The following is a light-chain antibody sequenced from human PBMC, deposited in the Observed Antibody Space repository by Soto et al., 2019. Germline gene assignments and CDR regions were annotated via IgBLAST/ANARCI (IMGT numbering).Light chain of an antibody. J-gene: IGKJ1*01. CDR3: QQYNNWPQT. V-gene: IGKV3-15*01. CDR1: QSVSAN. CDR2: GAS. Sequence: EIVMTQSPATLSVSPGERATLSCRASQSVSANLAWYQQKPGQAPRLLIYGASTRATGIPARFSGSGSGTEFTLTISSLQSEDFAVYCCQQYNNWPQTFGQGTKVVIK.